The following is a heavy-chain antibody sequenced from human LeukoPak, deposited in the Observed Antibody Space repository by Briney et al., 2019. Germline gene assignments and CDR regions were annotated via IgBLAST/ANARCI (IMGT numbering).Heavy chain of an antibody. V-gene: IGHV4-30-4*08. D-gene: IGHD2-15*01. CDR1: GGSISSGDYY. CDR2: IYYSGST. Sequence: PSETLSLTCTVSGGSISSGDYYWSWIRQPPGKGLEWIGYIYYSGSTYYNPSLKSRVTISVDTSKNQFSLKLSSVTAADTAVYYCARVRYCSGGSCHVWGFDPWGQGTPVTVSS. J-gene: IGHJ5*02. CDR3: ARVRYCSGGSCHVWGFDP.